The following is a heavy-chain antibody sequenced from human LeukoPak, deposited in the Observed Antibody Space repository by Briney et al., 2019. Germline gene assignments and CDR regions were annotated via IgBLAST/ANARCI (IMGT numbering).Heavy chain of an antibody. CDR1: GGSISSGDYY. CDR2: IYYSGST. Sequence: QTLSLTCTVSGGSISSGDYYWSWIRQPPGKGLEWIGYIYYSGSTYYNPSLKSRVIISVDTSKNQFSLKLSSVTAADTAVYYCASRTVTTFRFDPWGQGTLVTVSS. V-gene: IGHV4-30-4*01. J-gene: IGHJ5*02. CDR3: ASRTVTTFRFDP. D-gene: IGHD4-17*01.